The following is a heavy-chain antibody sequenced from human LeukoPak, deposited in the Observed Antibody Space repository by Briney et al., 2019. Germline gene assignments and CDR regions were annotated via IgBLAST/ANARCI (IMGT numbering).Heavy chain of an antibody. CDR3: ARGPSTARSRDGYNQYNWFDP. V-gene: IGHV1-2*02. Sequence: ASVKVSCKTSGYTFTGYYMHWVRQAPGQGLEWMRWLYPNSGGTNYAQKFQGRVTMTRDTSISTAYMELSRLRSDDTAVYYCARGPSTARSRDGYNQYNWFDPWGQGTLVTVSS. CDR2: LYPNSGGT. J-gene: IGHJ5*02. CDR1: GYTFTGYY. D-gene: IGHD5-24*01.